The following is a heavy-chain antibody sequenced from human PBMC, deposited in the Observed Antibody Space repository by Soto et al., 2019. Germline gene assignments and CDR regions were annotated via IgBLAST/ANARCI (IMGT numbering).Heavy chain of an antibody. V-gene: IGHV4-34*01. J-gene: IGHJ4*02. Sequence: QVQLQQWGAGLLKPSETLSLTCAVYGGSFSGYYWSWIRQPPGKGLEWIGEINHSGSTNYNPSLKSRGTISVDTSKNQFSLKLSSVTAADTAVYYCARGKRGYSYGAYYFDYWGQGTLVTVSS. CDR3: ARGKRGYSYGAYYFDY. D-gene: IGHD5-18*01. CDR1: GGSFSGYY. CDR2: INHSGST.